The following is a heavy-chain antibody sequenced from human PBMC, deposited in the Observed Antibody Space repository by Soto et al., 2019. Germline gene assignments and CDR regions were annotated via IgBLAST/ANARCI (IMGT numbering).Heavy chain of an antibody. D-gene: IGHD4-17*01. CDR1: GLTFSSYA. CDR3: VRLRSTTLGGGDAFAI. V-gene: IGHV3-64*02. J-gene: IGHJ3*02. CDR2: ISSNGVNT. Sequence: HPGGSLRLSCVVSGLTFSSYAMHWVRQTPGKRLEYVSSISSNGVNTYYAESVKGRFTISRDNSKNTLYLQMGSLRTEDMAVYYCVRLRSTTLGGGDAFAIWGQGTMVTVSS.